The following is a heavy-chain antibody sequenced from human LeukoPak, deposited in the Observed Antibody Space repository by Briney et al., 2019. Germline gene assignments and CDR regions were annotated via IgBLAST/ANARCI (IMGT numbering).Heavy chain of an antibody. Sequence: GGSLRLSCAASGFTFSSYSMNWVRQAPGKGLEWVSYISSSSSTIYYADSVKGRFTISRDNAKNSLYLQMNSLRAEDTAVYYCARDRYYWNHDGRYFDYWGQGTLVTVSS. CDR2: ISSSSSTI. J-gene: IGHJ4*02. D-gene: IGHD1-20*01. CDR3: ARDRYYWNHDGRYFDY. V-gene: IGHV3-48*01. CDR1: GFTFSSYS.